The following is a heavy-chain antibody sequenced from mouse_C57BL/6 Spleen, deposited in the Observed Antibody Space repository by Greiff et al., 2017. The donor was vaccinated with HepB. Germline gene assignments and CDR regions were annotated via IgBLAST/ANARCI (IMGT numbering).Heavy chain of an antibody. D-gene: IGHD2-2*01. CDR3: ARGGYGRYFDV. CDR2: IRNKANGYTT. J-gene: IGHJ1*03. CDR1: GFTFTDYY. Sequence: EVMLVESGGGLVQPGGSLSLSCAASGFTFTDYYMSWVRQPPGKALEWLGFIRNKANGYTTEYSASVKGRFTISRDNSQSILYLQMNALRAEDSATYYCARGGYGRYFDVWGTGTTVTVSS. V-gene: IGHV7-3*01.